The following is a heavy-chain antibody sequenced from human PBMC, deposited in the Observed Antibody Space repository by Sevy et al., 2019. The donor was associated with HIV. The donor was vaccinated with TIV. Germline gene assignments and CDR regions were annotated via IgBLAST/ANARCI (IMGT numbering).Heavy chain of an antibody. CDR2: IYWDDDK. Sequence: SGPTLVKPTQTLTLTCTFSGFSLSTSGVGVGWIRQPTGKALEWLALIYWDDDKRYSPSLKSRLTISKDTSKNQVVLTMTNMDPVDTATYYCARSDYGDYVKWFDPWGQGTLVTVSS. J-gene: IGHJ5*02. D-gene: IGHD4-17*01. CDR1: GFSLSTSGVG. CDR3: ARSDYGDYVKWFDP. V-gene: IGHV2-5*02.